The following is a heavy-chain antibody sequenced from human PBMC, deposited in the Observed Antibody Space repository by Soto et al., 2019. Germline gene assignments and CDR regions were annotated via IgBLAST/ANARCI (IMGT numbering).Heavy chain of an antibody. D-gene: IGHD1-26*01. CDR1: GGSISSSNW. CDR3: AGVSGSYYYGMDV. J-gene: IGHJ6*02. V-gene: IGHV4-4*02. Sequence: QVQLQESGPGLVKPSGTLSLTCAVSGGSISSSNWWSWVRQPPGKGLECIGEIYHSGSTNYNPSLKRRVTISVDKSKNQFSLQLSSVTAADKAVYYCAGVSGSYYYGMDVWGQGTTVTVSS. CDR2: IYHSGST.